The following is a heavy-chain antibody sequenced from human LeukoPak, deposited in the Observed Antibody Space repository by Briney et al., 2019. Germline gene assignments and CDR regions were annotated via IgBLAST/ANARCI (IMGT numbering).Heavy chain of an antibody. J-gene: IGHJ5*02. CDR1: GGSITSSY. V-gene: IGHV4-59*04. D-gene: IGHD3-10*01. CDR2: IYYSGST. Sequence: AETLSLTCTVSGGSITSSYWSWIRQPPGKGLEWIGYIYYSGSTYYNPSLKSRVTMSVDTSKNQFSLKLTSVTAVDTAVYYCARTYGSSNLGWFDPWGQGTLVTVSS. CDR3: ARTYGSSNLGWFDP.